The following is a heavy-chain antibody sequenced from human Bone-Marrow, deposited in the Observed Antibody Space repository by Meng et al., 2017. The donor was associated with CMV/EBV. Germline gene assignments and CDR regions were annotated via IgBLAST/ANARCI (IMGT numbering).Heavy chain of an antibody. CDR2: VSDDGTNE. CDR3: AKSVTSTTWPRPHDY. J-gene: IGHJ4*02. V-gene: IGHV3-30*18. CDR1: GFPFSAYG. D-gene: IGHD1-14*01. Sequence: QVQLVESGGGVVQPGRSLRLSCTASGFPFSAYGMHWVRQAPGKGLEWVAVVSDDGTNEDYADSVKGRFTISRDNSKNTLYLQMNGLRAEDTAVYYCAKSVTSTTWPRPHDYWGQGTLVTVSS.